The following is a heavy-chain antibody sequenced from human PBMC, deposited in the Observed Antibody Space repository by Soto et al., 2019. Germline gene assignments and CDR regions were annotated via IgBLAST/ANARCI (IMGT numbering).Heavy chain of an antibody. V-gene: IGHV3-30*04. D-gene: IGHD3-16*01. J-gene: IGHJ5*02. CDR2: ISSDGSTT. Sequence: PGGSLRLSCAASGFTFSSYSLHWVRQAPGKGLEWVAVISSDGSTTYYADSVKGRFTVSRDNSRNTLYLQMNSLRTDDTAVYYGAGGGGSLNPGFDPWGQGTLVTVSS. CDR1: GFTFSSYS. CDR3: AGGGGSLNPGFDP.